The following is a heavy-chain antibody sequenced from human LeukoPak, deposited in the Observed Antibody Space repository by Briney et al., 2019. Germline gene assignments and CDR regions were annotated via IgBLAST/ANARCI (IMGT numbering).Heavy chain of an antibody. D-gene: IGHD6-19*01. CDR1: GFIFSNYG. Sequence: GGSLRLSCAASGFIFSNYGMTWVRQAPGKGLEWVANIKQDGSEKYYVDSVKGRFTISRDNAKNSLYLQMNSLRAEDTAVYYCARALTIAVAPDYWGQGTLVTVSS. CDR3: ARALTIAVAPDY. V-gene: IGHV3-7*01. CDR2: IKQDGSEK. J-gene: IGHJ4*02.